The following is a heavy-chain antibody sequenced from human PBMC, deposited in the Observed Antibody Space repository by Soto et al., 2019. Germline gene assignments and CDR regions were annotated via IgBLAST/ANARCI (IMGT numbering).Heavy chain of an antibody. CDR3: ARHNADNYDFLFGYWTGYYYCCMVV. Sequence: SVKVSCKASGFTFSNSALQWVRQARGQRLEWLGWIAVGSGNTNYAQRFQERVTITRDMSTSTAYMELNSLRSDDTAVYYCARHNADNYDFLFGYWTGYYYCCMVVSAQGTTVTVSS. CDR2: IAVGSGNT. J-gene: IGHJ6*02. CDR1: GFTFSNSA. D-gene: IGHD3-3*01. V-gene: IGHV1-58*01.